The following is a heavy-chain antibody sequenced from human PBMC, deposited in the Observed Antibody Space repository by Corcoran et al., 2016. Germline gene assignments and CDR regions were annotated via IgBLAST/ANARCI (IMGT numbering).Heavy chain of an antibody. D-gene: IGHD6-13*01. CDR1: GYTFTSYY. J-gene: IGHJ4*02. CDR2: IHPSGGSN. CDR3: AREGYSSSWIPYGDYVSAFDY. Sequence: QVQLVQSGAEVKKPGASVKVSCKASGYTFTSYYMHWVRQAPGQGLEWMGIIHPSGGSNRYAQKFQGRVTMTRDTSTSKVYMELSSLRSEETAVYYCAREGYSSSWIPYGDYVSAFDYWGQGTLVTVSS. V-gene: IGHV1-46*01.